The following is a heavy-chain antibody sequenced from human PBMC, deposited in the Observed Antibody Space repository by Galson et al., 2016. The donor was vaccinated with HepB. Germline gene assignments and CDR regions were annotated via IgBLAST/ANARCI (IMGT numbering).Heavy chain of an antibody. Sequence: SLRLSCAASGFIFSVYNMNWVRQAPGKGLEWVAFISHDGSNKYYADSVKGRFTISRDNSKNTLYVQLNSLRVEDTAVYYCARDVLRYFDRLLSYGMDVWGQGTTVTVSS. D-gene: IGHD3-9*01. CDR1: GFIFSVYN. CDR3: ARDVLRYFDRLLSYGMDV. CDR2: ISHDGSNK. J-gene: IGHJ6*02. V-gene: IGHV3-30*03.